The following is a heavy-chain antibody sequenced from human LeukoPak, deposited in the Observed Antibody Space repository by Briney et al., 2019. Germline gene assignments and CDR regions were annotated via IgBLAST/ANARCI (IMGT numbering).Heavy chain of an antibody. D-gene: IGHD4-17*01. Sequence: PSETLSLTCTVSGGSISSYYWSWIRQPPGKGLEWIGYIYYSGSTNYNPSLKSRVTISVDTSKNQFSLKLSSVTAADTAAYYCARGGRSTVTNPGDEYFQHWGQGTLVTVSS. CDR3: ARGGRSTVTNPGDEYFQH. CDR1: GGSISSYY. CDR2: IYYSGST. V-gene: IGHV4-59*01. J-gene: IGHJ1*01.